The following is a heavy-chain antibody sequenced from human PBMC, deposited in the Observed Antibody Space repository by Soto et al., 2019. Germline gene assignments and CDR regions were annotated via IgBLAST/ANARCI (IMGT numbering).Heavy chain of an antibody. CDR3: ARIHCSGGSCYGEP. J-gene: IGHJ3*01. CDR1: GGSISSGGYY. V-gene: IGHV4-31*03. D-gene: IGHD2-15*01. Sequence: SETLSLTCTVSGGSISSGGYYWSWIRQHPGKGLEWIGYIYYSGSTYYNPSLKSRVTISVDTSKNLCSLKLSSVTAADTAVYYCARIHCSGGSCYGEPWGQGTIVTVSS. CDR2: IYYSGST.